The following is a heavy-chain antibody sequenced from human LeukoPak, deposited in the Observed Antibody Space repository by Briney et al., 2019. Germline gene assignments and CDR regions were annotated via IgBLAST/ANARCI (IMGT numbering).Heavy chain of an antibody. CDR1: GGSISSYY. Sequence: SETLSLTCTVSGGSISSYYWSWIRQPAGKGLEWIGRIYTSGSTNYNPSLKSRVTMSVDTSKNQFSLKLSSVTAADTAVYYCARDSGGYSSSWSRGFDYWGQGTLVTVSS. D-gene: IGHD6-13*01. V-gene: IGHV4-4*07. J-gene: IGHJ4*02. CDR3: ARDSGGYSSSWSRGFDY. CDR2: IYTSGST.